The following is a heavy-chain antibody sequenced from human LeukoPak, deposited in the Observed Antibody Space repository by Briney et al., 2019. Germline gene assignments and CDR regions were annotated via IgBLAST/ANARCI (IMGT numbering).Heavy chain of an antibody. V-gene: IGHV4-59*11. J-gene: IGHJ6*03. CDR3: ARVLGRYYYYYMDV. CDR1: GVSISSHY. CDR2: IYYSGST. Sequence: SETLSLTCTVSGVSISSHYWSWLRQPPGKGLEWLGYIYYSGSTNYNPSLKSRVTISVDTSKNQFSLKLSSVTAADTAVYYCARVLGRYYYYYMDVWGKGTTVTVSS.